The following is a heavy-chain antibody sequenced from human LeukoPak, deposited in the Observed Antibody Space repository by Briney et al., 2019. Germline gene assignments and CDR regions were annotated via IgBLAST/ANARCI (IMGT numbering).Heavy chain of an antibody. CDR2: ISSGSSYI. Sequence: GGSLRLSCAVSGFTFSNYDMNWVRQAPGKGLEWVSSISSGSSYIYYTDSVKGRFTISRDNAKNSLYLQMNSLRAEDTAVYYCARDNTVYYDSSGSLDYWGQGTLVTVSS. D-gene: IGHD3-22*01. CDR3: ARDNTVYYDSSGSLDY. CDR1: GFTFSNYD. V-gene: IGHV3-21*01. J-gene: IGHJ4*02.